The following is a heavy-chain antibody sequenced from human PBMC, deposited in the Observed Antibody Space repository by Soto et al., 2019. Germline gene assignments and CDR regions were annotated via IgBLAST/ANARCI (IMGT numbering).Heavy chain of an antibody. D-gene: IGHD2-2*02. J-gene: IGHJ3*02. Sequence: GGSLRLSCAASGFTVSSNYMSWVRQAPGKGLEWVSVIYSGGSTYYADSVKGRFTISRDNSKNTLYLQMNSLRAEDTAVYYCARGGRYCSSTSCYTGDAFDIWGQGTMVTGSS. CDR1: GFTVSSNY. CDR2: IYSGGST. CDR3: ARGGRYCSSTSCYTGDAFDI. V-gene: IGHV3-53*01.